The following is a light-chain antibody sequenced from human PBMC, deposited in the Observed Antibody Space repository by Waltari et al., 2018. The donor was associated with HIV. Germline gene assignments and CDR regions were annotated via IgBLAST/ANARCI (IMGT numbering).Light chain of an antibody. CDR3: QQYYSTPTWT. CDR1: QSVLYSSNNKNY. CDR2: WAS. Sequence: IVMTPSPDSLAVSLGERATINCKSSQSVLYSSNNKNYLAWYQQKPGQPPKLLIYWASTRESGVPDRFSGSGSGTDFTLTISSLQAEDVAVYYCQQYYSTPTWTFGQGTKVEIK. V-gene: IGKV4-1*01. J-gene: IGKJ1*01.